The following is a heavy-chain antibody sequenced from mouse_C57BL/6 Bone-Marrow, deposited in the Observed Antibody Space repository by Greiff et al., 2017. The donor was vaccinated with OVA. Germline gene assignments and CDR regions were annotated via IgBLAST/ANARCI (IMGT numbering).Heavy chain of an antibody. V-gene: IGHV1-53*01. CDR2: INPSNGGT. D-gene: IGHD2-2*01. J-gene: IGHJ2*01. CDR3: ARSELWLRRAFDY. Sequence: QVQLQQPGTELVKPGASVKLSCKASGYTFTSYWMHWVKQRPGQGLEWIGNINPSNGGTNYNEKFKSKATLTVDKSSSTAYIQLSSLTSEDSAVYYCARSELWLRRAFDYWGQGTTLTVSS. CDR1: GYTFTSYW.